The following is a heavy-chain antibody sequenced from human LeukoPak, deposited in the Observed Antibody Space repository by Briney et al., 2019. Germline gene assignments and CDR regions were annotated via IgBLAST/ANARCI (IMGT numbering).Heavy chain of an antibody. CDR2: IVVGSGNT. CDR1: GFTFTSSA. Sequence: GASVKASCKASGFTFTSSAMQWMRQARGQGLEWIGWIVVGSGNTNYAQKFQERVTITRDMSASTAYMELRSLRSEDTAVYYCAADTLQEFGWGQGTLVTVSS. D-gene: IGHD3-10*01. CDR3: AADTLQEFG. J-gene: IGHJ4*02. V-gene: IGHV1-58*02.